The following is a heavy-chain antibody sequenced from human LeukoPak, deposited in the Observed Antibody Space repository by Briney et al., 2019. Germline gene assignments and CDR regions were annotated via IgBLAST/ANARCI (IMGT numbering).Heavy chain of an antibody. CDR3: AKVAGHCSSTSCYY. Sequence: PGGSLRLSCAASGFTFEDYGMSWVRQAPGKGLEWVSGINWNGGSTGYADSVKGRFTISRDNSKNTLYLQMNSLRAEDTAVYYCAKVAGHCSSTSCYYWGQGTLVTVSS. CDR1: GFTFEDYG. D-gene: IGHD2-2*01. CDR2: INWNGGST. J-gene: IGHJ4*02. V-gene: IGHV3-20*04.